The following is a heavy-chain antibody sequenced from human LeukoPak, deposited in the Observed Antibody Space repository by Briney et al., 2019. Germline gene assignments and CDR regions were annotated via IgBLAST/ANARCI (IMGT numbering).Heavy chain of an antibody. CDR1: GFTFSSYS. D-gene: IGHD4-17*01. CDR2: ISSSSSYI. J-gene: IGHJ4*02. Sequence: PGGSLRLSCAASGFTFSSYSMNWVRQAPGKGLEWVSSISSSSSYIYYADSVKGRFTISRDNAKNSLYLQMNSLRAEDTAVYYCAREDYGDYGYDYWGQGTLVTVSS. CDR3: AREDYGDYGYDY. V-gene: IGHV3-21*01.